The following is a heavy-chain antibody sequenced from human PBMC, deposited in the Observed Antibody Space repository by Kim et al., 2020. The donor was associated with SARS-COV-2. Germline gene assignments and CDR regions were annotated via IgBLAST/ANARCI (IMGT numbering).Heavy chain of an antibody. D-gene: IGHD3-22*01. J-gene: IGHJ1*01. Sequence: GGSLRLSCAASGFTFSRYWMHWVRQTPEKGLVWVSRISTAGTTTTYADSVKGRFTISRDDAKNTLYLQMSRLRAEDTAIYYCVRSDYYDNSGYYYGQWGQGPLHPVSP. CDR2: ISTAGTTT. CDR3: VRSDYYDNSGYYYGQ. CDR1: GFTFSRYW. V-gene: IGHV3-74*01.